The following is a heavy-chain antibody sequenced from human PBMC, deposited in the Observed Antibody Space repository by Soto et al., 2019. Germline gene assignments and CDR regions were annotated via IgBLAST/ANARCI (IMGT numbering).Heavy chain of an antibody. CDR3: ARDREDSSGYYYDY. CDR2: IYYSGST. V-gene: IGHV4-31*02. J-gene: IGHJ4*02. D-gene: IGHD3-22*01. Sequence: SETLYLTXTVSGGSISSGGYYWSRIRQHPGKGLEWIGYIYYSGSTYYNPSLKSRVTISVDTSKNQFSLKLSSVTAADTAVYYCARDREDSSGYYYDYWGQGTLVTVSS. CDR1: GGSISSGGYY.